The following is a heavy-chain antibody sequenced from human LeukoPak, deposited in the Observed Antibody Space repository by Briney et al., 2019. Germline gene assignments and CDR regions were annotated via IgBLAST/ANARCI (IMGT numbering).Heavy chain of an antibody. CDR2: ISYDGSNK. J-gene: IGHJ6*02. CDR1: GFTFSSYA. Sequence: GGSLRLSCAASGFTFSSYAMHWVRQAPGKGLEWVAVISYDGSNKYYADSVKGRFTISRDNSKNTLCLQMNSLRAEDTAVYYCARENGDYSYYYYYYGMDVWGQGTTVTVSS. V-gene: IGHV3-30-3*01. D-gene: IGHD4-17*01. CDR3: ARENGDYSYYYYYYGMDV.